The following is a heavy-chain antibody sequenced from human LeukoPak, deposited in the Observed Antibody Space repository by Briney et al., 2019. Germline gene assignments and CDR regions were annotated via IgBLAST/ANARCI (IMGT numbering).Heavy chain of an antibody. V-gene: IGHV3-23*01. CDR2: ISGSGDST. CDR3: ARGAYYYED. CDR1: GFTFRSYA. Sequence: PGGSLRLSCAVSGFTFRSYAMSWVRQAPGKGLEWVSSISGSGDSTYYADSVKGRFTISRVNSKNTLYLQMNSLRAEDTAIYYCARGAYYYEDWGQGTLVTVSS. D-gene: IGHD3-22*01. J-gene: IGHJ4*02.